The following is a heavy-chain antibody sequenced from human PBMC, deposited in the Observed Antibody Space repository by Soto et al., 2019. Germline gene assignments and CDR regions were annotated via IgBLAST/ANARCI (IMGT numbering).Heavy chain of an antibody. CDR1: GFSLSTSGVG. Sequence: SGPTLVNPTQTLTLTCTFSGFSLSTSGVGVGWIRQPPGKALEWLALIYWDDDKRYSPSLKSRLTITKDTSKNQVVLTMTNMDLVDTAKFFCAHRVGESSVYYSEFDYWGQGTLVTVPS. J-gene: IGHJ4*02. CDR2: IYWDDDK. D-gene: IGHD3-22*01. CDR3: AHRVGESSVYYSEFDY. V-gene: IGHV2-5*02.